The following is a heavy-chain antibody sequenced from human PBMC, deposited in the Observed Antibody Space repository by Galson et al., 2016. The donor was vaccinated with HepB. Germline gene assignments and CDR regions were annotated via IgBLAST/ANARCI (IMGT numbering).Heavy chain of an antibody. V-gene: IGHV3-9*01. CDR1: GFTFDDYA. CDR3: ARDVGGTYSSWFDA. J-gene: IGHJ5*02. Sequence: SLRLSCAASGFTFDDYAMHWVRQVPGKGLQWVSGITWNSYNIDYADSVKGRFTISRDNARTSLYLQMNSLRPEETALYYCARDVGGTYSSWFDAWGQGTLVTVSS. D-gene: IGHD3-10*01. CDR2: ITWNSYNI.